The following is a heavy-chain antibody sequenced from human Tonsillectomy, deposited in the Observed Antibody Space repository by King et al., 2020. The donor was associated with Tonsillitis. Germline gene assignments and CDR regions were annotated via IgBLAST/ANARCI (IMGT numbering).Heavy chain of an antibody. CDR3: AGDYSDYGDFPDY. V-gene: IGHV3-30*04. D-gene: IGHD4-17*01. J-gene: IGHJ4*02. CDR1: GFTFSSYA. CDR2: ISYDGRNK. Sequence: VQLVESGGGVVQPGRSLRLSFAASGFTFSSYAMHWVRPAPGKGLEWVAVISYDGRNKYYADSVKGRFTISRENSKNTLYRQMNSLRAEDTAVYYCAGDYSDYGDFPDYWGQGTLVTVSS.